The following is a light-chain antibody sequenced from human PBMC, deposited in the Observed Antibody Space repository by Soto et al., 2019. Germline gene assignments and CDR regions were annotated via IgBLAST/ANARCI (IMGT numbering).Light chain of an antibody. CDR1: STNIGNND. Sequence: QSALTQPPSASESPRQTVTISCSGSSTNIGNNDVNWYQQLPGNAPKLLIYYDDLQPSGVSDRFSGSKSGTSASLAISGLQSEDEADYYCAAWDDSLNGPGVFGGGTKVTVL. V-gene: IGLV1-36*01. CDR2: YDD. CDR3: AAWDDSLNGPGV. J-gene: IGLJ3*02.